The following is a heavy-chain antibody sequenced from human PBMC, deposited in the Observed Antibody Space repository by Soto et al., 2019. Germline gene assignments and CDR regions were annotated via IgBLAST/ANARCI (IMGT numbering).Heavy chain of an antibody. CDR3: ARSGYSSHGMDV. CDR1: GGSISSGYY. Sequence: SETLSLTCTVSGGSISSGYYWSWIRQHPGKGLEWIGYIYYSGSTFYNPSLKSRVTISLDKSITTAYLQWSSLRASDTAVYYCARSGYSSHGMDVWGQGTTVTVSS. J-gene: IGHJ6*02. D-gene: IGHD5-12*01. V-gene: IGHV4-31*03. CDR2: IYYSGST.